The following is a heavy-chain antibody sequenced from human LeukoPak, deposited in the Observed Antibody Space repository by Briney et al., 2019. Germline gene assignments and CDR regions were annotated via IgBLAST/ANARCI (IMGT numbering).Heavy chain of an antibody. CDR2: INESGTT. Sequence: PSETLSLTCGVFGGSFSGYYWTWVRQAPGKGLEWIGEINESGTTNYNASLNNRVTLSVDTSKNQFSLKLTSLTAADTGVFYCARALMTLVRGVPRTTWFDPWGQGTLVTVFS. J-gene: IGHJ5*02. CDR3: ARALMTLVRGVPRTTWFDP. CDR1: GGSFSGYY. V-gene: IGHV4-34*01. D-gene: IGHD3-10*01.